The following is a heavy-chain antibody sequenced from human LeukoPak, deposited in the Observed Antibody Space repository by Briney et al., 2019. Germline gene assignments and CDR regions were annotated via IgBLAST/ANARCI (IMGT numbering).Heavy chain of an antibody. J-gene: IGHJ5*02. Sequence: SETLSLTCTVSGGSISSGGYYWSWIRQHPGKGLEWIGYIYYSGSTNYNPSLKSRVTISVDTSKNQFSLKLSSVTAADTAVYYCARAGIAAAVKFDPWGQGTLVTVSS. CDR2: IYYSGST. D-gene: IGHD6-13*01. CDR3: ARAGIAAAVKFDP. CDR1: GGSISSGGYY. V-gene: IGHV4-61*08.